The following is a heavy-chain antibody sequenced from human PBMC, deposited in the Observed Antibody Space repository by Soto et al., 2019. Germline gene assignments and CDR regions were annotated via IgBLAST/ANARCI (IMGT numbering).Heavy chain of an antibody. CDR3: AGSLQGATTNYAYNRFDP. V-gene: IGHV1-18*01. J-gene: IGHJ5*02. D-gene: IGHD4-4*01. Sequence: QVQLVQSGAEVKKPGASVKVSCKASGYTFTGYSVTWVRQAPGQGLEWMGWINTYSGNTNYAEKLQVRVTVTTDTSTNTVYMELRSLRSDDTAVYCCAGSLQGATTNYAYNRFDPWGQGTLVTVSS. CDR2: INTYSGNT. CDR1: GYTFTGYS.